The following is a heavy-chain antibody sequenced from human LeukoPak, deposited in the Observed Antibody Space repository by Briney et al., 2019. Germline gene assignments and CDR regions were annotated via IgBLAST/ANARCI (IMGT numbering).Heavy chain of an antibody. CDR1: GYTFTGQY. Sequence: ASVKVSCKASGYTFTGQYMHWVRQAPGQGLEWMGIINPSGGSTSYAQKFQGRVTMTRDTSTSTVYMELSSLRSEDTAVYYCARFYGDYRRAEYFQHWGQGTLVTVSS. CDR2: INPSGGST. D-gene: IGHD4-17*01. J-gene: IGHJ1*01. CDR3: ARFYGDYRRAEYFQH. V-gene: IGHV1-46*01.